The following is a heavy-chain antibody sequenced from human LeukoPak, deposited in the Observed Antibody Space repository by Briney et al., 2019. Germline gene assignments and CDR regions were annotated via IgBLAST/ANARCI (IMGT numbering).Heavy chain of an antibody. CDR1: GYTFTSYG. J-gene: IGHJ4*02. V-gene: IGHV1-18*01. Sequence: GASVKVSCTASGYTFTSYGISWVRQAPGQGLEWMGWISAYNGNTNYAQKLQGRVTMTTDTSTSTAYMELRSLRSDDTAVYYCARDCSSTSCPIPLDYWGQGTLVTVSS. D-gene: IGHD2-2*01. CDR3: ARDCSSTSCPIPLDY. CDR2: ISAYNGNT.